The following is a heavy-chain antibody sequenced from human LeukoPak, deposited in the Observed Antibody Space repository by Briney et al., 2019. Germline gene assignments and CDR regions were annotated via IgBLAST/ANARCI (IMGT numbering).Heavy chain of an antibody. CDR3: ARDVVMVRGVKFYP. D-gene: IGHD3-10*01. CDR2: IKQDGSEK. CDR1: GFTFSSYA. J-gene: IGHJ5*02. Sequence: PGGSLRLSCAASGFTFSSYAIHWVRQAPGKGLEWVANIKQDGSEKYYVDSVKGRFTISRDNAKNSLYLQMNSLRAEDTAVYYCARDVVMVRGVKFYPWGQGTLVTVSS. V-gene: IGHV3-7*01.